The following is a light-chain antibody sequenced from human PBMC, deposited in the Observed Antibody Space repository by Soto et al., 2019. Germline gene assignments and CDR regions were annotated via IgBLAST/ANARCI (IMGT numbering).Light chain of an antibody. CDR2: AAS. V-gene: IGKV1-8*01. CDR1: QGISSY. J-gene: IGKJ1*01. Sequence: AIRMTQSPSSLSASTGDRVTITCRASQGISSYLAWYQQKPGKAPKLLIYAASTLQSGVPSRFSGSGSGTDFTLIISCLQSEDFATYYSQQYYSYPPTFGQGTKV. CDR3: QQYYSYPPT.